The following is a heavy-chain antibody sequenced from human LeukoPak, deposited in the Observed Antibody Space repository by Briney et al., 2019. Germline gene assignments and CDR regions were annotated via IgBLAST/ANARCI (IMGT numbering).Heavy chain of an antibody. CDR1: GGSISSGGYY. V-gene: IGHV4-31*03. Sequence: PSETLSLTCTVSGGSISSGGYYWSWIRQHPGKGLEWIGYIYYSGSTYYNPSLKSRVTISVDTSKNQFSLKLSSVTAADTAVYYCARTPGGVRYYMDVWGKGTTVTVSS. D-gene: IGHD2-8*02. CDR2: IYYSGST. J-gene: IGHJ6*03. CDR3: ARTPGGVRYYMDV.